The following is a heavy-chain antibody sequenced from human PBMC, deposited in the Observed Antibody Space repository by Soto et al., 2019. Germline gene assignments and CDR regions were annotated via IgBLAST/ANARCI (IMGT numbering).Heavy chain of an antibody. V-gene: IGHV3-21*01. CDR2: ISSSSYI. CDR1: GFTFSSYS. J-gene: IGHJ4*02. CDR3: ARDNVVVAAIFDY. Sequence: PGGSLRLSCAASGFTFSSYSMNWVRQAPGKGLEWVSSISSSSYIYYADSVKGRFTISRDNAKNSLYLQMNSLRAEDTAVYYCARDNVVVAAIFDYWGQGTLVTVSS. D-gene: IGHD2-15*01.